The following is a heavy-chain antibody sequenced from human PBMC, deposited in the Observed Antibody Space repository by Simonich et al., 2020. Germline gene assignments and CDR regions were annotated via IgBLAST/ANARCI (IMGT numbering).Heavy chain of an antibody. CDR2: SSMSGSDI. CDR3: ARDVDTAMVFDY. D-gene: IGHD5-18*01. J-gene: IGHJ4*02. V-gene: IGHV3-21*01. Sequence: EVQLVESGGGLVKPGGSLRLSCAASGFTFSSYSMNWVRQAPVSGLEVVSSSSMSGSDIYYADSRKGRFTSSRDNAKNSLYLQMNSLRAEDTAVYFCARDVDTAMVFDYWGQGTLVTVSS. CDR1: GFTFSSYS.